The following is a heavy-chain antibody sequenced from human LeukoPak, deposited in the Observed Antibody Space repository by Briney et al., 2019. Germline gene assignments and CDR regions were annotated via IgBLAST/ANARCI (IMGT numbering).Heavy chain of an antibody. CDR2: ISGSGSRGSGITGGNT. J-gene: IGHJ4*02. D-gene: IGHD6-13*01. Sequence: GSLRLSCAGFGFTFGNHWMHWARQTPGKGLEWVALISGSGSRGSGITGGNTYYADSVKGRFSISRDDSQNTVYLQMNSLRVEDTATYFCAKGRCGDSSCWYFDAWAKGTRVTVSP. V-gene: IGHV3-23*01. CDR1: GFTFGNHW. CDR3: AKGRCGDSSCWYFDA.